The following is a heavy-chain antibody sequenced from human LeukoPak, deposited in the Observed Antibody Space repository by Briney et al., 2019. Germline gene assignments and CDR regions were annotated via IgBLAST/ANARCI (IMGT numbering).Heavy chain of an antibody. Sequence: MASETLSLTCSVSGGSISSYYWNWIRQPPGKGLEWIGSISYSGSTNYNPSLESRVTISVDTSKNQISLKLTSVTAADTAVYYCTRAASSGPLFTYHMDVWGKGTTVTVSS. V-gene: IGHV4-59*12. D-gene: IGHD3-22*01. J-gene: IGHJ6*03. CDR1: GGSISSYY. CDR3: TRAASSGPLFTYHMDV. CDR2: ISYSGST.